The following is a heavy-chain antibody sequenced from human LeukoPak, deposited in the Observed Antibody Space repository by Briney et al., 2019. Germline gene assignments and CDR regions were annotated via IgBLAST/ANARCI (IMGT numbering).Heavy chain of an antibody. CDR3: ARDLNRYSGCLGD. Sequence: PGGSRRLSCAASGFTFSDYWMHWVRQAPGKGLVWVSRIDSDGSSTSNADSVKGRFTISRDNAKNSLYLQMNSLRAEDTAVYYCARDLNRYSGCLGDWGQGTLVTVSS. CDR1: GFTFSDYW. V-gene: IGHV3-74*01. J-gene: IGHJ4*02. CDR2: IDSDGSST. D-gene: IGHD1-26*01.